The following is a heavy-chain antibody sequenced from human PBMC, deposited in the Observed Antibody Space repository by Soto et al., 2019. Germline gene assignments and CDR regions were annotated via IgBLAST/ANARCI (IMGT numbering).Heavy chain of an antibody. CDR2: IYYSGST. D-gene: IGHD6-19*01. Sequence: QVQLQESGPGLVKPSETLSLTCSVSGGSVSSGDYYWSWIRQPPGKGLEWIGYIYYSGSTKYSPSLKSRVTISVEKSKNQFSLKLSSVTAADTAVYYCARDRVGGGWLVVESDWGQGTLVTVSS. J-gene: IGHJ4*02. CDR3: ARDRVGGGWLVVESD. CDR1: GGSVSSGDYY. V-gene: IGHV4-61*08.